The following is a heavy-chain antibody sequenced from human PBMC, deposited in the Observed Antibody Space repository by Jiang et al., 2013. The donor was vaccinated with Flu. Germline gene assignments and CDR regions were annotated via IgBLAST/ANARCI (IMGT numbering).Heavy chain of an antibody. CDR3: ARGDGRDAFDL. V-gene: IGHV5-10-1*01. CDR2: IDPSDSYT. J-gene: IGHJ3*01. CDR1: GYSFTTYW. D-gene: IGHD5-24*01. Sequence: SGYSFTTYWITWVRQMPGKGLEWMGRIDPSDSYTNDSPSFQGHVTISADKSISTAYLQWSSLKASDTAMYYCARGDGRDAFDLWGQGTMVTVSS.